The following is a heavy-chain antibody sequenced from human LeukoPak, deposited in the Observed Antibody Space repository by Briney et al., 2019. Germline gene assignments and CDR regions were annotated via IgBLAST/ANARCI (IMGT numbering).Heavy chain of an antibody. V-gene: IGHV1-46*01. J-gene: IGHJ1*01. CDR1: GYTFTSYY. Sequence: ASVKVSCRASGYTFTSYYMHWVRQAPGQGLEGMGIINPSGGSTSYAQKFQGRVTMTRDTSTSTVYMELSSLRSEDTAVYYCARDLEGSSGNIVNFQHWGQGTLVTVSS. CDR2: INPSGGST. CDR3: ARDLEGSSGNIVNFQH. D-gene: IGHD3-22*01.